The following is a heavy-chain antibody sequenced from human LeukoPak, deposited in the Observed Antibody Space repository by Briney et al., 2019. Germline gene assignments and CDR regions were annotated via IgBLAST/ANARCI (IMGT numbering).Heavy chain of an antibody. D-gene: IGHD3-10*01. CDR1: GFTFSSYA. Sequence: PGGSLRLSCAASGFTFSSYAMGWVRQAPGKGLEWVSAISGSGGRTYYADSVKGRFTISRDNSKNTLYLQMNSLRAEDTAVYYCAGTYYFFMDVWGQGTTVTVSS. V-gene: IGHV3-23*01. CDR2: ISGSGGRT. CDR3: AGTYYFFMDV. J-gene: IGHJ6*02.